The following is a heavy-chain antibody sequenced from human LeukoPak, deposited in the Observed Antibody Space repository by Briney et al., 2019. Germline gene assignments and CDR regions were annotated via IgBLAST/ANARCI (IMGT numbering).Heavy chain of an antibody. D-gene: IGHD6-13*01. V-gene: IGHV4-59*01. CDR1: GGSISSYY. CDR2: IYYSGST. CDR3: ARTIAAAGTYFDY. J-gene: IGHJ4*02. Sequence: PSETLSLTCTVSGGSISSYYWSWIRQPPGKGLGWIGYIYYSGSTNYNPSLKSRVTISVDTSKNQFSLKLSSVTAADTAVYYCARTIAAAGTYFDYWGQGTLVTVSS.